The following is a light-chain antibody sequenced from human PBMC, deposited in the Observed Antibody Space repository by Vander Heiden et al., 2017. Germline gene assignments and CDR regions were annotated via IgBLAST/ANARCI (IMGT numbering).Light chain of an antibody. CDR2: GAS. CDR3: QQYNGWPPKWT. CDR1: KSVSIN. Sequence: IVLTQSPATLSVSPGERATLSCRASKSVSINLAWYQQKPSQAPRLHIQGASTRATGIQARFSGSGSGTEFTLTISSLQSEDFALDYCQQYNGWPPKWTFGQGTKVEIK. V-gene: IGKV3-15*01. J-gene: IGKJ1*01.